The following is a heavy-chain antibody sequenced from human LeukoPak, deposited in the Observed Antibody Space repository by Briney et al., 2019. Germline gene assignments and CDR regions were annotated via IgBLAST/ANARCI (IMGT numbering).Heavy chain of an antibody. J-gene: IGHJ3*02. CDR2: IYYSGST. CDR1: GGSISSYY. D-gene: IGHD5-24*01. Sequence: SKTLSLTCTVSGGSISSYYWSWIRQTPGKGLEWIGYIYYSGSTNYNPSLKSRVTISVDTSKNQFSLKLTSVTAADTAVYYCARGLLDGYTHPAAFDIWGQGTMVTVSS. V-gene: IGHV4-59*01. CDR3: ARGLLDGYTHPAAFDI.